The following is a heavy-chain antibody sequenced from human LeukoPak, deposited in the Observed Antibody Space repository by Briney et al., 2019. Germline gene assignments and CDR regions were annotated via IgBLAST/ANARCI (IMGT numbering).Heavy chain of an antibody. CDR1: GYTLTELS. Sequence: ASVKVSCKVSGYTLTELSMHWVRQAPGKGLEWMGGFDPEDGETIYAQKFQGRVTMTEDTSTDTAYMELSSLRSEDTAVYYCATGPTYGSGSYYQNWFDPWGQGTLVTVSS. V-gene: IGHV1-24*01. J-gene: IGHJ5*02. CDR2: FDPEDGET. D-gene: IGHD3-10*01. CDR3: ATGPTYGSGSYYQNWFDP.